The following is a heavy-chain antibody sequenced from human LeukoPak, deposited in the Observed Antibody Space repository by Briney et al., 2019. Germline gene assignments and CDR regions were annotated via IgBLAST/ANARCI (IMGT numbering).Heavy chain of an antibody. J-gene: IGHJ5*02. V-gene: IGHV3-30-3*01. Sequence: GGSLRLSCAASGFTFSSYAMHWVRQAPGKGLEWVAVISYDGSIKYYADSVKGRFTTSRDNSKNMLYLQMNSLSAEDTAVYYCAKDPVWFDPWGQGTLVTVSS. CDR1: GFTFSSYA. CDR2: ISYDGSIK. CDR3: AKDPVWFDP.